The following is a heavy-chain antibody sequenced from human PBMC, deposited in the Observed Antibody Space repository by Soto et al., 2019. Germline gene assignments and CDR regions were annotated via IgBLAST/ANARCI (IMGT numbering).Heavy chain of an antibody. D-gene: IGHD5-18*01. CDR1: GFTFSSYS. Sequence: PGGSLRLSCAASGFTFSSYSMNWVRQAPGKGLEWVSYISSSSSTIYYADSVKGRFTISRDNAKNSLYLQMNSLRAEDTAVYYCARSAWIQLWLGHFDYWGQGTLVTVSS. CDR2: ISSSSSTI. J-gene: IGHJ4*02. V-gene: IGHV3-48*01. CDR3: ARSAWIQLWLGHFDY.